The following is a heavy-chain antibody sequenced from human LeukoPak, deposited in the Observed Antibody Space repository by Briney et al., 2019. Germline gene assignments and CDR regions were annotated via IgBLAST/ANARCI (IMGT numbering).Heavy chain of an antibody. D-gene: IGHD6-6*01. CDR1: GFTFSSYA. CDR2: ISGSGGST. V-gene: IGHV3-23*01. J-gene: IGHJ3*02. Sequence: PGGSLRLSCAASGFTFSSYATSWVRQAPGKGLEWVSAISGSGGSTYYADSVKGRFTISRDNSKNTLYLQMNSLRAEDTAVYYCAKDLLSTIAAPDAFDIWGQGTTVTVSS. CDR3: AKDLLSTIAAPDAFDI.